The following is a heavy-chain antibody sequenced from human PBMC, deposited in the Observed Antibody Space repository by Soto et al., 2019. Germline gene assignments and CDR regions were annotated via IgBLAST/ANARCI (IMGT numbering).Heavy chain of an antibody. CDR2: INHSGST. J-gene: IGHJ4*02. CDR3: ARGRTTIFGVVIIKRPKKPYYFDY. Sequence: SETLSLTCAVSGGSISSGGYSWSWIRQPPGKGLEWIGYINHSGSTNYNPSLKSRVTISVDTSKNQFSLKLSSVTAADTAVYYCARGRTTIFGVVIIKRPKKPYYFDYWGQGTLVTVSS. V-gene: IGHV4-30-2*01. D-gene: IGHD3-3*01. CDR1: GGSISSGGYS.